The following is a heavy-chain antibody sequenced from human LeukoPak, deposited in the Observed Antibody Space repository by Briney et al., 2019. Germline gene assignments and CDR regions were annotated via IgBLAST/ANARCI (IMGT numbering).Heavy chain of an antibody. CDR2: ISAYNGNT. CDR1: GYTFTSYG. J-gene: IGHJ4*02. V-gene: IGHV1-18*01. CDR3: ARESLLGLYYGSGSYNDY. Sequence: ASVKVSCKASGYTFTSYGISWVRQAPGQGLEWMGWISAYNGNTNYAQKLQGRVTMTTDTPTSTAYMELRSLRSDDTAVYYCARESLLGLYYGSGSYNDYWGQGTLVTVSS. D-gene: IGHD3-10*01.